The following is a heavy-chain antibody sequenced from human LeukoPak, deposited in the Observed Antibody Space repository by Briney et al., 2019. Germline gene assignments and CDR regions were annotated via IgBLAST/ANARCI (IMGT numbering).Heavy chain of an antibody. D-gene: IGHD3-22*01. V-gene: IGHV5-51*01. J-gene: IGHJ6*02. CDR1: GYSFTNYW. CDR3: ASPIYYYDSSGFLGGMDV. CDR2: IYPRDPDT. Sequence: GESLKISCKGSGYSFTNYWIGWVRQMPGKGLEWMGIIYPRDPDTRYSPSFQGQVTISADKSISTAYLQWSSLKASDTAMYYCASPIYYYDSSGFLGGMDVWGQGTTVTVSS.